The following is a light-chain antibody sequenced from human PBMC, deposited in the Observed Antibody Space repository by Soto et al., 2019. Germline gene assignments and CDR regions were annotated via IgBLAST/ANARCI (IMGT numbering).Light chain of an antibody. CDR2: GAS. Sequence: EIVLTQSPGTLSLSPGERATLSCRASQSVSSSYLAWYQQKPGQAPRLLIYGASSRATSIPDRFSGSGSGTDFTLTISRLEPEDFAVYYCQQYCISPPYTFGQGPKLEIK. V-gene: IGKV3-20*01. CDR3: QQYCISPPYT. J-gene: IGKJ2*01. CDR1: QSVSSSY.